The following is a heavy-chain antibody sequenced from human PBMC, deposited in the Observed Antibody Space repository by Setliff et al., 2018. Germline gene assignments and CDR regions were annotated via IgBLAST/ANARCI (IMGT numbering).Heavy chain of an antibody. D-gene: IGHD3-10*01. CDR3: AHIPNYYGSGTYSFDY. V-gene: IGHV2-5*02. J-gene: IGHJ4*02. CDR1: GFSLSTGRVG. Sequence: SCPTLVNPTQTLTLTCTFSGFSLSTGRVGVGWIRQPPGKALEWLALIYWDDDKRYSPSLKSGLTITKDTSKNQVVLTMTNMDPVDTATYYCAHIPNYYGSGTYSFDYWGQGTLVTVSS. CDR2: IYWDDDK.